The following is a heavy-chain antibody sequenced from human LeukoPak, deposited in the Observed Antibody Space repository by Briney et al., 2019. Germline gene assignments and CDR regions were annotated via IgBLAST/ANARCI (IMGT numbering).Heavy chain of an antibody. CDR1: GASVSSTAYF. CDR3: ARDQNYDSSAYTIDY. CDR2: IYYTGNT. D-gene: IGHD3-22*01. J-gene: IGHJ4*02. Sequence: PSETLSLTCAVSGASVSSTAYFWSWIRQPPGKGLEWIGLIYYTGNTNYNPSLESRVTISVDTSKNQFTLKLRSVTAADTAVYYCARDQNYDSSAYTIDYWGQGTLVTVSS. V-gene: IGHV4-61*08.